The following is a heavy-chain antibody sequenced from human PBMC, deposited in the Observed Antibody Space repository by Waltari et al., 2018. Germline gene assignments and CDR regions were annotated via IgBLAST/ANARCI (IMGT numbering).Heavy chain of an antibody. V-gene: IGHV3-30-3*01. CDR1: GFTFSSYA. Sequence: QVQLVESGGGVVQPGRSLRLSCAASGFTFSSYARHWVRQAPGKGLEGVAVISYDGSNKYYADSVKGRFTISRDNSKNTLYLQMNGLRAEDTAVYYCARVVYYDSSGYYDYWGQGTLVTVSS. D-gene: IGHD3-22*01. CDR2: ISYDGSNK. J-gene: IGHJ4*02. CDR3: ARVVYYDSSGYYDY.